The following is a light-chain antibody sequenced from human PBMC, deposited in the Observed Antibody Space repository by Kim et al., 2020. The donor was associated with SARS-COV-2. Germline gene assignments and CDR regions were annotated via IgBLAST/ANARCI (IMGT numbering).Light chain of an antibody. CDR1: SSDVGAYNF. Sequence: QSALTQPPSASGSPGQSITISCTGTSSDVGAYNFVSWYQQYPGKAPKVIIYEVNKRSSGVPDRFSGSKSGNTATLTVSGLQAEDEADYHCTSHGGSNYPFVFGTGTKVTVL. J-gene: IGLJ1*01. CDR3: TSHGGSNYPFV. V-gene: IGLV2-8*01. CDR2: EVN.